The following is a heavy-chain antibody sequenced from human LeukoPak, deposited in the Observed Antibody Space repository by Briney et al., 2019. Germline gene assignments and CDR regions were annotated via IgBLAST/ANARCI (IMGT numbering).Heavy chain of an antibody. Sequence: GRSLRLSCAASGFTFDDYAMPWVRQAPGKGLEWVSGISWNSGSIRYADSVKGRFTISRDNAKNSLYLQMNSLRAEDTALYYCAKDITDYYDSSATWGAFDIWGQGTMVTVSS. V-gene: IGHV3-9*01. J-gene: IGHJ3*02. D-gene: IGHD3-22*01. CDR1: GFTFDDYA. CDR3: AKDITDYYDSSATWGAFDI. CDR2: ISWNSGSI.